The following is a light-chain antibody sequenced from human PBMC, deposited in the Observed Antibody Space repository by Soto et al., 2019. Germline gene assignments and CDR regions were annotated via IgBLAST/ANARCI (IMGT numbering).Light chain of an antibody. CDR2: YDF. J-gene: IGLJ2*01. Sequence: SSELTQRPSVSVAPEKTARITCGGDNIGDKAVHWYQHRPGQAPVLVIYYDFERPSGIHERFSGSNSGNTATLTISRVEAGDEADYYCQVWDTTNDHPIFGGGTKVTVL. CDR1: NIGDKA. V-gene: IGLV3-21*04. CDR3: QVWDTTNDHPI.